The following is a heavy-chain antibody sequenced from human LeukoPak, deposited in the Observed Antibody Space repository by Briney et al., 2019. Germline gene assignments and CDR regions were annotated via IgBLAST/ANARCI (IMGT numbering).Heavy chain of an antibody. V-gene: IGHV4-34*01. CDR1: GFTFSSYS. J-gene: IGHJ6*02. D-gene: IGHD6-13*01. CDR3: ARTGGSSWYYYYGMDV. Sequence: GSLRLSCAASGFTFSSYSMNWVRQAPGKGLEWIGEINHSGSTNYNPSLKSRVTISVDTSKNQFSLKLSSVTAADTAVYYCARTGGSSWYYYYGMDVWGQGTTVTVSS. CDR2: INHSGST.